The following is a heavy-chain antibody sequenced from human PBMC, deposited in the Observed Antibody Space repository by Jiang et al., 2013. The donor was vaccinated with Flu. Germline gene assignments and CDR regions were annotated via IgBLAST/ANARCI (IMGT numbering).Heavy chain of an antibody. V-gene: IGHV4-39*01. D-gene: IGHD3-10*01. CDR2: SIIWEH. CDR1: GGSISSSSYY. J-gene: IGHJ4*02. Sequence: SLTCTVSGGSISSSSYYWGWIRQPPGRGWSGLGVSIIWEHLLQPSLKSRVTISVDTSKNQFSLKLSSVTAADTAVYYCARRGTGGYYGSGSYLDYWGQGTLVTVSS. CDR3: ARRGTGGYYGSGSYLDY.